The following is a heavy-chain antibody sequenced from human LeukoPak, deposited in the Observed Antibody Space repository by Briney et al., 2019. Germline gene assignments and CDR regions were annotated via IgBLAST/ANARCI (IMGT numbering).Heavy chain of an antibody. V-gene: IGHV4-38-2*02. Sequence: SETLSLTCTVSGYSISSGYYWGWIRPPPGKGLEWIGSIYHSGSTYYNPSLKSRVTISVDTSKNQFSPKLSSVTAADTAVYYCARDLPMAIYYFDYWGQGTLVTVSS. CDR3: ARDLPMAIYYFDY. D-gene: IGHD5-24*01. J-gene: IGHJ4*02. CDR1: GYSISSGYY. CDR2: IYHSGST.